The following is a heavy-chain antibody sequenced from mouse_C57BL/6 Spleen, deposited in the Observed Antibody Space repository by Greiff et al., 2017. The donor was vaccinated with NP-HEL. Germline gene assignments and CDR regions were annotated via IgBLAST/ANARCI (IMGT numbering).Heavy chain of an antibody. J-gene: IGHJ2*01. CDR3: ARPPSYYSNYFDY. CDR1: GFTFSDYG. D-gene: IGHD2-5*01. CDR2: ISSGSSTI. Sequence: EVKLQESGGGLVKPGGSLKLSCAASGFTFSDYGMHWVRQAPEKGLEWVAYISSGSSTIYYADTVKGRFTISRDNAKNTLFLQMTSLRSEDTAMYYCARPPSYYSNYFDYWGQGTTLTVSS. V-gene: IGHV5-17*01.